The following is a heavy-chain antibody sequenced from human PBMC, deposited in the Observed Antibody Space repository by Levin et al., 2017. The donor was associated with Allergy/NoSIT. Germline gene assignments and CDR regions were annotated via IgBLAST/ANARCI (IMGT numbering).Heavy chain of an antibody. Sequence: LGESLKISCKGSGYSFTSYWIGWVRQMPGKGLEWMGIIYPGDSDTRYSPSFQGQVTISADKSISTAYLQWSSLKASDTAMYYCARHVGFSSSSDLPNYYYYYGMDVWGQGTTVTVSS. D-gene: IGHD6-6*01. CDR2: IYPGDSDT. V-gene: IGHV5-51*01. CDR3: ARHVGFSSSSDLPNYYYYYGMDV. CDR1: GYSFTSYW. J-gene: IGHJ6*02.